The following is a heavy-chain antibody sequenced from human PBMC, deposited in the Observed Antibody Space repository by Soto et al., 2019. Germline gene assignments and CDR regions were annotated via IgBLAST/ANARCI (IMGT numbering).Heavy chain of an antibody. D-gene: IGHD4-17*01. CDR1: GGSINSHY. CDR3: ARESMTTVVTFDY. CDR2: VFPGGST. J-gene: IGHJ4*02. Sequence: KTSETLSLTCSVSGGSINSHYWSWIRQPAGKGLELVGRVFPGGSTNFNPSLMSRVTMSVDTSKNQFSLKLNSVTAADTAVYYCARESMTTVVTFDYWGQGTLVTVSS. V-gene: IGHV4-4*07.